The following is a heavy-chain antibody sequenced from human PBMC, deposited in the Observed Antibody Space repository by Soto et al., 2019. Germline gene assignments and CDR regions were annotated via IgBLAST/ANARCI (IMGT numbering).Heavy chain of an antibody. Sequence: QVQLQESGPGLVKPSQTLSLTCTVSGGFINSGDYHWTWIRQFPGKGLEWIGGSYYSASTYYNPALVSRITISVDPSKNQFSQKLSSVTAADAAVYCWARDSRNPSGGMDVWGQGTTVTVSS. CDR1: GGFINSGDYH. J-gene: IGHJ6*02. CDR3: ARDSRNPSGGMDV. CDR2: SYYSAST. V-gene: IGHV4-30-4*01.